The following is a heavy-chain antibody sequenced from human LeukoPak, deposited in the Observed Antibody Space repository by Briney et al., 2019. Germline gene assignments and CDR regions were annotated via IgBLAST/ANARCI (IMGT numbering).Heavy chain of an antibody. CDR2: IDRRGRA. J-gene: IGHJ6*04. D-gene: IGHD5-18*01. Sequence: PSETLSLTCAVYGTSFSGYYWSWIRQPPGKGLEWIGEIDRRGRAKYNPSLKSRVSTSIDTSKNQFSLNLSSVTAADTAVYYCARDVDTALMDVWGEGTTVIVSS. CDR1: GTSFSGYY. V-gene: IGHV4-34*01. CDR3: ARDVDTALMDV.